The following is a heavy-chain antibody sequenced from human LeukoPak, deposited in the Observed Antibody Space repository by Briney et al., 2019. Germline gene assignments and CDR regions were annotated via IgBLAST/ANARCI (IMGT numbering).Heavy chain of an antibody. CDR2: ISSSSSTI. V-gene: IGHV3-48*04. Sequence: GGSLRLSCAASGFTFSSYSMNWVRQAPGKGLEWVSYISSSSSTIYYADSVKGRFTISRDNAKNSPYLQMNSLRAEDTAVYYCATIAVAGIVDYWGQGTLVTVSS. CDR3: ATIAVAGIVDY. CDR1: GFTFSSYS. J-gene: IGHJ4*02. D-gene: IGHD6-19*01.